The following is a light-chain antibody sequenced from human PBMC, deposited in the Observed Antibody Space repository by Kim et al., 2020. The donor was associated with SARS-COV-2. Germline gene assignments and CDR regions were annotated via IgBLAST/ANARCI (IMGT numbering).Light chain of an antibody. V-gene: IGLV3-21*04. CDR3: QVWDSSSDHLYV. J-gene: IGLJ1*01. CDR2: YDS. CDR1: NIGSKS. Sequence: SHELTQPPSVSVAPGKTARITCGGNNIGSKSVHWYQQKPGQAPVLVIYYDSDRPSGIPERFSGSNSGNTATLTISRVEAGDEADYYCQVWDSSSDHLYVF.